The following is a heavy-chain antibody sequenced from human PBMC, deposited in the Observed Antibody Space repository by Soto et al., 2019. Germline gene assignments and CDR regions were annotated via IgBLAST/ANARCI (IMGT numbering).Heavy chain of an antibody. D-gene: IGHD4-17*01. CDR2: ISSSSIYI. CDR1: GFTFRSYS. Sequence: LRLSCAASGFTFRSYSMNWVRQAPGKGLEWVSSISSSSIYIYYADSVKGRFTISRDNAKNSLYLQMNSLRAEDAAVYYCAREDYGDLNWYFDLWGRGTLVTVSS. V-gene: IGHV3-21*04. J-gene: IGHJ2*01. CDR3: AREDYGDLNWYFDL.